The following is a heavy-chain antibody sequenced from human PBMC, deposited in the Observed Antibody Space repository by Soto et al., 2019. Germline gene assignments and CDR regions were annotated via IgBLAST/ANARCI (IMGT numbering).Heavy chain of an antibody. Sequence: QLQLQESGPGLVKPSETLSLTCTVSGGSISSSSFHWGWIRQPPGKGLEWIGSIFYSGSTHYNPSLKXXVXLXXDTSKILFSLKLSSVRAAGTAVYYCARLGGSGFDYGGQGTLVTVSS. CDR1: GGSISSSSFH. J-gene: IGHJ4*02. V-gene: IGHV4-39*01. CDR3: ARLGGSGFDY. CDR2: IFYSGST. D-gene: IGHD3-10*01.